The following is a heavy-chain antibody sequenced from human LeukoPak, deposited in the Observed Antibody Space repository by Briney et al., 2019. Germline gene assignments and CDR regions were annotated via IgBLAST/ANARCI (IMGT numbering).Heavy chain of an antibody. D-gene: IGHD4-23*01. CDR3: ARVRSTTVVTPERLDY. V-gene: IGHV4-59*12. J-gene: IGHJ4*02. CDR1: GDSISSYY. Sequence: PSETLSLTCTVSGDSISSYYWSWIRQPPGKGLEWIGYIYYSGSTNYNPSLKSRVTISVDTSKNQFSLKLSSVTAADTAVYYCARVRSTTVVTPERLDYWGQGTLVTVSS. CDR2: IYYSGST.